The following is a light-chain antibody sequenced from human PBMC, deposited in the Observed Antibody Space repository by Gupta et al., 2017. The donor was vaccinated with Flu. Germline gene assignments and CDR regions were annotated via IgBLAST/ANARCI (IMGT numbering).Light chain of an antibody. V-gene: IGLV1-51*02. CDR3: GTWDSSLSARV. CDR2: ENN. Sequence: QSVLTQPPSSSPAPGQTVTISCSGSSSNIGNNYVSWYQQLPGTAPKLLIYENNKRPSVIPDRFSGSKSGTSATLGITGLQTGDEADYYCGTWDSSLSARVFGGGTKLTVL. J-gene: IGLJ3*02. CDR1: SSNIGNNY.